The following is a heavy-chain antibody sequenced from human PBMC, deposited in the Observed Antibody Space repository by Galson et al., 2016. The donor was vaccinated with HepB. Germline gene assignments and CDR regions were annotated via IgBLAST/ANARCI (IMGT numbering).Heavy chain of an antibody. CDR3: ATGTSLIRGFDH. Sequence: SVKVSCKGSGYIFRNYGINWVRQAPGQGLEWMGWISAYNGDTNYAPKVQGRVTMTTDISTNTATMELLNLRSDDTAVYYCATGTSLIRGFDHWGQGTLVTVSS. J-gene: IGHJ4*02. V-gene: IGHV1-18*04. D-gene: IGHD3-16*01. CDR1: GYIFRNYG. CDR2: ISAYNGDT.